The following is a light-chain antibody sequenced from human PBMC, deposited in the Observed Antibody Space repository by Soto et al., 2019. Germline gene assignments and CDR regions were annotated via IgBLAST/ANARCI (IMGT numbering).Light chain of an antibody. V-gene: IGLV1-47*01. CDR3: AAWDNRIVGGPA. CDR1: NSNIGSKY. Sequence: QSVLTQPPSASGTPGQRVTISCSGSNSNIGSKYVYWYQQLPGTAPKLLLYRNNQRPSGVPDRFSGSKSGTSASLSSSGLRSEDEADYYCAAWDNRIVGGPAFGGGTKHTVL. J-gene: IGLJ2*01. CDR2: RNN.